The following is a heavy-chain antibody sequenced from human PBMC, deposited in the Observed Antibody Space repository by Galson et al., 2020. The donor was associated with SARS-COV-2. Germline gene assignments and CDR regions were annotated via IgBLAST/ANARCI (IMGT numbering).Heavy chain of an antibody. D-gene: IGHD3-22*01. CDR2: ISGSSGGT. CDR1: GFTFRNYA. CDR3: AKEDDTSGYFWGGLTY. V-gene: IGHV3-23*01. J-gene: IGHJ4*02. Sequence: GESLKISCAASGFTFRNYAMTWVRQAPGKGLEWVSAISGSSGGTYYADSVKGRFTISRDNSKNTLYLQMNRLRAADTAVYYCAKEDDTSGYFWGGLTYWGQGALVTGSS.